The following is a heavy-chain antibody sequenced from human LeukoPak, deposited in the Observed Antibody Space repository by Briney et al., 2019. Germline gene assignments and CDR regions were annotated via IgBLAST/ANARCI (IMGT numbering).Heavy chain of an antibody. Sequence: GASVKVSCKASGYTFTSYYMHWVRQAPGQGLEWMGIINPSGGSTSYAQKFQGRVTITADKSTSTAYMELSSLRSEDTAVYYCARGSGWPRPYYFDYWGQGTLVTVSS. V-gene: IGHV1-46*01. CDR2: INPSGGST. J-gene: IGHJ4*02. D-gene: IGHD6-19*01. CDR3: ARGSGWPRPYYFDY. CDR1: GYTFTSYY.